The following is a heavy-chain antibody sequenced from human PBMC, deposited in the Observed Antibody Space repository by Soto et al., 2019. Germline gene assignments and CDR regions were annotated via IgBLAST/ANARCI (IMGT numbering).Heavy chain of an antibody. CDR1: GFTFSTYG. CDR3: AKSSLRYRDYFFDY. V-gene: IGHV3-23*01. Sequence: EVQLLESGGGLVQPGGSLRLSCAASGFTFSTYGMSWVRQASGKGLEWVSVISGNGGSIYYADSVKGRFTISRDNSNNTLYLQMNSLRAEDTAVYYCAKSSLRYRDYFFDYWGQGTLVTVSS. CDR2: ISGNGGSI. J-gene: IGHJ4*02. D-gene: IGHD3-16*02.